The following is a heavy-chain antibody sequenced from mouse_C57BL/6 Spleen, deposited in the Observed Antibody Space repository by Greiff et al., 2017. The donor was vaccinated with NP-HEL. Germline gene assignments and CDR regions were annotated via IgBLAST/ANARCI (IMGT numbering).Heavy chain of an antibody. Sequence: QVQLQQPGAELVRPGSSVKLSCKASGYTFTSYWMHWVKQRPIQGLEWIGNIDPSDSETHYNQKFKDKATLTVDKSSSTAYMQLSSLTSEDSAVYYCARWYYYGSGFDYWGQGTTLTVSS. CDR2: IDPSDSET. CDR1: GYTFTSYW. D-gene: IGHD1-1*01. V-gene: IGHV1-52*01. CDR3: ARWYYYGSGFDY. J-gene: IGHJ2*01.